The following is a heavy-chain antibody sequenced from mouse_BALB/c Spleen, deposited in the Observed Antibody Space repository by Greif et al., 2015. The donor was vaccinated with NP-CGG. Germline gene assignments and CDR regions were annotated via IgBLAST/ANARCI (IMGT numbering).Heavy chain of an antibody. J-gene: IGHJ4*01. CDR2: INPYNGDT. CDR3: AREGYYGAMDY. Sequence: EVQVVESGPELVKPGASVKISCKASGYSFTGYFMNWVMQSHGKSLEWIGRINPYNGDTFYNQKFKGKATLTVDKSSSTAHRELRSLASEDSAVYYCAREGYYGAMDYWGQVTSVTVAS. V-gene: IGHV1-20*02. D-gene: IGHD1-1*02. CDR1: GYSFTGYF.